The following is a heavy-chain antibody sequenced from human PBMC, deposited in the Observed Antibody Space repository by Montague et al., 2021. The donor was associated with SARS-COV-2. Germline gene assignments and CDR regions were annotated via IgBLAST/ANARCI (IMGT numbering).Heavy chain of an antibody. J-gene: IGHJ6*02. CDR1: GDSISDYY. Sequence: SETLSLTCTVSGDSISDYYWSWIRQPPGMGLEWIGYIFRSGATNYNPPLKSRVIISLDTSKSQFSLRLSSVTAGDTAIYYCARTSRGSRYFYGVDVWGQGTTVTVSS. CDR3: ARTSRGSRYFYGVDV. D-gene: IGHD3-10*01. V-gene: IGHV4-59*01. CDR2: IFRSGAT.